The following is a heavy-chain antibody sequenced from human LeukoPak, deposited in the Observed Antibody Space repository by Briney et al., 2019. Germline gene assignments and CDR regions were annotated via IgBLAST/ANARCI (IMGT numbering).Heavy chain of an antibody. D-gene: IGHD6-19*01. V-gene: IGHV3-20*04. CDR1: GFTFDDYG. J-gene: IGHJ4*02. CDR2: INWNGGST. Sequence: GGSLRLSCAASGFTFDDYGMSWVRQAPGKGLEWVSGINWNGGSTGYADSVKGRFTISRDDAKNSLYLQMNSLRAEDTALYYCAREGAVAGILGGYFDYWGQGTLVTVSS. CDR3: AREGAVAGILGGYFDY.